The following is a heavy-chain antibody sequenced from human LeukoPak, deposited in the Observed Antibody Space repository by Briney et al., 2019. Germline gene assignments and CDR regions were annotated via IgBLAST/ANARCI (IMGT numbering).Heavy chain of an antibody. Sequence: GGSLRLSCAASGFIFSSYGVNWVSQAPGKGLEWVAVISNDGSNKYYADSVKGRFTISRDNSKNTLYLQMNSLRAEDTAVYYCARDPAGYYYGMDVWGQGTTVTVSS. CDR3: ARDPAGYYYGMDV. J-gene: IGHJ6*02. V-gene: IGHV3-30*03. CDR1: GFIFSSYG. D-gene: IGHD6-13*01. CDR2: ISNDGSNK.